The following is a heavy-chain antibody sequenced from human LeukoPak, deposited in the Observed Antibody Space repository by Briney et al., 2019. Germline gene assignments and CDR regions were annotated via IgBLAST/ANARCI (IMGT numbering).Heavy chain of an antibody. V-gene: IGHV5-51*01. D-gene: IGHD1-7*01. CDR2: IYAGDSET. CDR3: ARYTGTTRAFDY. J-gene: IGHJ4*02. CDR1: GYSFTMNW. Sequence: GESLKISCKGSGYSFTMNWVAWVRQMPGKGLEWMGIIYAGDSETRYSPSFQGQVTISADKSVSTAYLQWSSLKASDTAMYYCARYTGTTRAFDYWGQGTLVTVSS.